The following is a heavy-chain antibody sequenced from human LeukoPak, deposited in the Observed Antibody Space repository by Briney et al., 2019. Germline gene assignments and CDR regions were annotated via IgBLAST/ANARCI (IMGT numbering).Heavy chain of an antibody. CDR1: GFTFSSYG. D-gene: IGHD2-2*01. CDR2: IRYDGSNK. Sequence: PGGSLRLSCAASGFTFSSYGMHWVRQAPGKGLEWVAFIRYDGSNKYYADSVKGRFTISRDNSKNTLYLQMNSLRAEDTAVYYCAKDPAAKGQRNWFDPWGQGTLVTVSS. V-gene: IGHV3-30*02. CDR3: AKDPAAKGQRNWFDP. J-gene: IGHJ5*02.